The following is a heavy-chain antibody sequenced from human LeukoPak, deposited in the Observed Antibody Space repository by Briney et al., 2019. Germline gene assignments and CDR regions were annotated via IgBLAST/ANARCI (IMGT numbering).Heavy chain of an antibody. D-gene: IGHD6-19*01. CDR3: ARLRGSGWSRGNHFDS. CDR1: GGSISSSSHH. Sequence: PSETLSLTCTVSGGSISSSSHHWGWIRQPPGKGLEWIGSISYSGSTYYNPSLKSRITISVDMSKNQFSLKLSSVTAADTAVYYCARLRGSGWSRGNHFDSWSQGTLVTVSS. V-gene: IGHV4-39*01. CDR2: ISYSGST. J-gene: IGHJ4*02.